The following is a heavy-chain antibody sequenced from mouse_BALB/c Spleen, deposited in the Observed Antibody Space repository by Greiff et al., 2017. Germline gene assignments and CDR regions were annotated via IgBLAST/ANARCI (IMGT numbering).Heavy chain of an antibody. D-gene: IGHD2-4*01. CDR2: IRNKANGYTT. CDR3: ARDMGDYAWFAY. J-gene: IGHJ3*01. CDR1: GFTFTDYY. V-gene: IGHV7-3*02. Sequence: EVQLVESGGGLVQPGGSLRLSCATSGFTFTDYYMSWVRQPPGKALEWLGFIRNKANGYTTEYSASVKGRFTISRDNSQSILYLQMNTLRAEDSATYYCARDMGDYAWFAYWGQGTLVTVSA.